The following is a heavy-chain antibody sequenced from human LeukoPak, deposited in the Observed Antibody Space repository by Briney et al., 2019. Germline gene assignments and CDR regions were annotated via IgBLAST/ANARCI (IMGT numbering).Heavy chain of an antibody. D-gene: IGHD5-12*01. CDR3: ARARSGYDSDFDY. CDR1: SGLISRGGAY. V-gene: IGHV4-31*11. CDR2: VYYNGIT. J-gene: IGHJ4*02. Sequence: PSQTLSLTCAVSSGLISRGGAYWVWIPQHPGTGLEGIGHVYYNGITYYNPSLKCRLTMSVDTSKNQFSLKLSSVSAADTAVYYCARARSGYDSDFDYWGEGTLVTVSS.